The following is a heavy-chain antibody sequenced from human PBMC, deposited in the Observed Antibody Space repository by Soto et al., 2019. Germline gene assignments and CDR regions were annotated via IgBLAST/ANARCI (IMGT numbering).Heavy chain of an antibody. Sequence: QVQLVQSGSEVKKPGSSVRVSCKTSGGTFSIYTISWVRQAPGQGLEWMGRVLPFLDITSYSQRFQGRVNITVDRSTTTAYMELSSLRSEDTAVYYCARDRDNSNWPNFDYWGQGTLVTVSS. CDR1: GGTFSIYT. D-gene: IGHD6-13*01. V-gene: IGHV1-69*02. J-gene: IGHJ4*02. CDR3: ARDRDNSNWPNFDY. CDR2: VLPFLDIT.